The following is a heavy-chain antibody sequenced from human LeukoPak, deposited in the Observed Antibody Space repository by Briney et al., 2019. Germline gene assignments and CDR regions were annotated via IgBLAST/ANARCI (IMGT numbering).Heavy chain of an antibody. CDR2: ISAYNGGT. D-gene: IGHD5-12*01. CDR3: ARDPVDIAATTMDC. CDR1: GYTFTSYT. V-gene: IGHV1-18*01. Sequence: GASVKVSCKASGYTFTSYTISWVRQAPGQGLEWMGWISAYNGGTHSAQKFQGRVIMTIDASTSTAYMEVRSLRSDDTAVYYCARDPVDIAATTMDCWGQGTLVTVSS. J-gene: IGHJ4*02.